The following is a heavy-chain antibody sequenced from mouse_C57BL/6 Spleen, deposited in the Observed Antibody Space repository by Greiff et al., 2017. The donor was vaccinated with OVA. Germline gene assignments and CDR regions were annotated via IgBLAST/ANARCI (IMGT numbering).Heavy chain of an antibody. Sequence: VMLVESGAELVRPGTSVKVSCKASGYAFTNYLIEWVKQRPGQGLEWIGVINPGSGGTNYNEKFKGKATLTADKSSSTAYMQLSSLTSEDSAVYFCARSEAYWGQGTLVTVSA. J-gene: IGHJ3*01. V-gene: IGHV1-54*01. CDR1: GYAFTNYL. CDR3: ARSEAY. CDR2: INPGSGGT.